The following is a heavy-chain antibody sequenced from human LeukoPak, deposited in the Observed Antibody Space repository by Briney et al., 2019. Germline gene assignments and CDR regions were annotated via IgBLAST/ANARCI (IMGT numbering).Heavy chain of an antibody. Sequence: GGSLRLSCAASGFTFSSYAMSWVRQAPGKGLEWVSAISGSGGSTYYADSVKGRFTISRDNSKNTLYLQMNSLSAEDTAVYYCARATPNTTVTYYYYGMDVWGQGTTVTVSS. J-gene: IGHJ6*02. V-gene: IGHV3-23*01. CDR1: GFTFSSYA. D-gene: IGHD4-17*01. CDR3: ARATPNTTVTYYYYGMDV. CDR2: ISGSGGST.